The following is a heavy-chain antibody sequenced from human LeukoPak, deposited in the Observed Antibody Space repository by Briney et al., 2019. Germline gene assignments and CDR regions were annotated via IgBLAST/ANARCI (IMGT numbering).Heavy chain of an antibody. CDR3: ARCMVRGPIDY. Sequence: SETLSLTCAVSGYSISSGYYWGWIRQPPGKGLEWIGSIYHSGSTYYNPSLKSRVTISVDTSENQFSLKLSSVTAADTAVYYCARCMVRGPIDYWGQGTLVTVSS. D-gene: IGHD3-10*01. V-gene: IGHV4-38-2*01. J-gene: IGHJ4*02. CDR2: IYHSGST. CDR1: GYSISSGYY.